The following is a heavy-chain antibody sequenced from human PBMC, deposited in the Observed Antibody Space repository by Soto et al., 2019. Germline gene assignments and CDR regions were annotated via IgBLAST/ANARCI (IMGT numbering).Heavy chain of an antibody. CDR2: ISSSSTI. D-gene: IGHD3-22*01. V-gene: IGHV3-48*01. CDR1: GFTFRSYS. CDR3: ARGAYYYDSSGLSY. Sequence: GGSLRLSCAASGFTFRSYSMNWVRQAPGKGLEWVSYISSSSTIYYADSVKGRFTISRDNAKNSLYLQMNSLRAEDTAVYYCARGAYYYDSSGLSYWGQGT. J-gene: IGHJ4*02.